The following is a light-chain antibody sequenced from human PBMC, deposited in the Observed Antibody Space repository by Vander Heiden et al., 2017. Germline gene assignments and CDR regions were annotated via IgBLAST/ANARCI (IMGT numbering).Light chain of an antibody. J-gene: IGLJ3*02. CDR1: TLPKQY. CDR3: QSTDTTSTYWV. Sequence: SYDLTQPPSVSVSPGQTARITCSGDTLPKQYAYWYQQKPGQAPIMIISKDSERPSGIPERLSGSSSGTTVTLTISGVQAEDEGDYYCQSTDTTSTYWVFGGGTKLTVL. V-gene: IGLV3-25*03. CDR2: KDS.